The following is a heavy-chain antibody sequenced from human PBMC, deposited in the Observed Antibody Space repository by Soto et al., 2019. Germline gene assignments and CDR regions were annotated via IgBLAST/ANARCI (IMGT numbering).Heavy chain of an antibody. Sequence: GASVKVSCKASGYTFTSYAMHWVRQAPGQRLEWMGWINAGNGNTKYSQKLQGRVTITRDTSASTAYMELSSLRSEDTAVFYCARSVTGIIDYYYGMDVWGQGTTVTVSS. CDR2: INAGNGNT. CDR3: ARSVTGIIDYYYGMDV. V-gene: IGHV1-3*01. J-gene: IGHJ6*02. CDR1: GYTFTSYA. D-gene: IGHD7-27*01.